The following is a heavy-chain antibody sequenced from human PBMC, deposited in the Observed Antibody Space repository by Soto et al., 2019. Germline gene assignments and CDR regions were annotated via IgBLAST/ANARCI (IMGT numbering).Heavy chain of an antibody. CDR2: IYSGGST. D-gene: IGHD2-2*01. J-gene: IGHJ6*03. CDR3: ATEHERLDCSSTSCPSRYYYYYMDV. Sequence: GGSLRLSCAASGFTVSSNYMSWVRQAPGKGLEWVSVIYSGGSTYYADSVKGRFTISRHNSKNTLYLQMNSLRAEDTAVYYCATEHERLDCSSTSCPSRYYYYYMDVWGKGTTVTVSS. V-gene: IGHV3-53*04. CDR1: GFTVSSNY.